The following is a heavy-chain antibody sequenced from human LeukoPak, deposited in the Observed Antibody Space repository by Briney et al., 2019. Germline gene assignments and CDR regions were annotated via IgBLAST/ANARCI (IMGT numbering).Heavy chain of an antibody. V-gene: IGHV1-2*02. CDR3: ARGQVMIYDY. Sequence: ASVKVSCKASGYTFTGYYMHWVRQAPGQGLEWMGWINPNSGGTNYAQKFQGRVTMTRDTSISIVYMELNSLKSEDTAVYYCARGQVMIYDYWGQGTLVTVSS. D-gene: IGHD3-3*01. CDR2: INPNSGGT. J-gene: IGHJ4*02. CDR1: GYTFTGYY.